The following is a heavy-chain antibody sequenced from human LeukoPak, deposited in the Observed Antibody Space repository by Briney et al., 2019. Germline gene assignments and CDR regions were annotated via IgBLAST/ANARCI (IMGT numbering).Heavy chain of an antibody. CDR2: IWYDGSNK. CDR1: GFTFSTSG. Sequence: GSLRLSCAASGFTFSTSGMHCVRQAPGKGLEWVAVIWYDGSNKYYADSVKGRFTISRDNSKNTLYLQMNSLRAEDTAVYYCAKDLGGQWLVFWFDPWGQGTLVTVSS. D-gene: IGHD6-19*01. V-gene: IGHV3-33*06. J-gene: IGHJ5*02. CDR3: AKDLGGQWLVFWFDP.